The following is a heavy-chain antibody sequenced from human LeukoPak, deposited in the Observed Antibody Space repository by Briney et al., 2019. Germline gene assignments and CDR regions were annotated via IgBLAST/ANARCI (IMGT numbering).Heavy chain of an antibody. Sequence: PGGSLRLSCAASGFTVSSNYMSWVRQAPGKGLEWVSVIYSGGSTYYADSVKGRSTISRDNSKNTLYLQMNSLRAEDTAVYYCARVEVVRYFGWWDYWGQGTLVTVSS. D-gene: IGHD3-9*01. CDR1: GFTVSSNY. CDR3: ARVEVVRYFGWWDY. J-gene: IGHJ4*02. V-gene: IGHV3-53*01. CDR2: IYSGGST.